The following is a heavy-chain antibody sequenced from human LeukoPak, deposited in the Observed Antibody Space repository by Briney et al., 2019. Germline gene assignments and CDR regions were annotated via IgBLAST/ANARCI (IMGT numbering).Heavy chain of an antibody. CDR3: ARGRRNYDFWSGYTFDY. CDR1: GGTFSSYA. V-gene: IGHV1-69*05. CDR2: IIPIFGTA. J-gene: IGHJ4*02. Sequence: SVNVSCKASGGTFSSYAISWVRQAPGQGLEWMGGIIPIFGTANYAQKFQGRVTITTDESTSTAYMELSSLRSEDTAVYYCARGRRNYDFWSGYTFDYWGQGTLVTVSS. D-gene: IGHD3-3*01.